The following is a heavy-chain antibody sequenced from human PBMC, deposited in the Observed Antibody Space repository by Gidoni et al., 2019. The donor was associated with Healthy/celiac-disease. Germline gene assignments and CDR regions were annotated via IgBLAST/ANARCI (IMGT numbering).Heavy chain of an antibody. Sequence: QVQLQESGPGLVKLSQTLSLTCTLSGVSIRSGGYDWSWIGQHPGKGREWIGYIYYSGSTYYNPSLKSRVTILVDTSKNQFSLKLSSVTAADTAVYYCARVDRADSSNLDYWGQGTLVTVSS. J-gene: IGHJ4*02. CDR3: ARVDRADSSNLDY. D-gene: IGHD2-21*01. CDR2: IYYSGST. CDR1: GVSIRSGGYD. V-gene: IGHV4-31*03.